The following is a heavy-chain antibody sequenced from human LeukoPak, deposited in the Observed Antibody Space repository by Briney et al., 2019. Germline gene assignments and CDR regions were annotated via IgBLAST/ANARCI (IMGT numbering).Heavy chain of an antibody. J-gene: IGHJ3*02. D-gene: IGHD2-15*01. CDR2: ISSSSTYI. CDR3: ARQYCSGGSCYSGDAFDI. V-gene: IGHV3-21*01. CDR1: RFTFSSYG. Sequence: GGSLRLSCAASRFTFSSYGMNWVRQAPGKGLEWVSSISSSSTYIYYADSGKGRFTISRDNAKNSLYLQMNRLRAEDTAVYYCARQYCSGGSCYSGDAFDIWGQGTMVTVSS.